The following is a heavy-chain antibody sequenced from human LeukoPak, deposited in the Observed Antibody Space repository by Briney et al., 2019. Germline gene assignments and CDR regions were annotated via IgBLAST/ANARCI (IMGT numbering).Heavy chain of an antibody. Sequence: GESLRISCKGSGYSFTSYWVSWVRQMPGTGLEWMGRIDPSDSYTNYSPSFQGHVTISADKSISTAYLQWSSLKASDTAMYYCASASLDYYGSGSSLYYAMDVWGKGTTVTVSS. CDR1: GYSFTSYW. CDR3: ASASLDYYGSGSSLYYAMDV. CDR2: IDPSDSYT. J-gene: IGHJ6*04. D-gene: IGHD3-10*01. V-gene: IGHV5-10-1*01.